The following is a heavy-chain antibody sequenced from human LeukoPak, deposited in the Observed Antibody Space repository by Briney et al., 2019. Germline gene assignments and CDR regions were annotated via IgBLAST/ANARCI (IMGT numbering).Heavy chain of an antibody. D-gene: IGHD6-19*01. CDR3: ARDVAVAGFAFDI. Sequence: GGSLRLSCAASEFTFSSYWMSWVRQAPGKGLEWVANIKQDGSEKYYVDPVKGRFTISRDNAKNSLYLQMNSLRAEDTAVYYCARDVAVAGFAFDIWGQGTMVTVSS. J-gene: IGHJ3*02. CDR1: EFTFSSYW. V-gene: IGHV3-7*01. CDR2: IKQDGSEK.